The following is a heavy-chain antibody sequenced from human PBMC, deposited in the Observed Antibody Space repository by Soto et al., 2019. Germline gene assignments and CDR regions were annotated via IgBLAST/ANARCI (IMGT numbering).Heavy chain of an antibody. Sequence: WASVKVSCKASGYTFTSYYMHWVRQAPGQGLEWMGIINPSGGSTSYAQKFQGRVTMTRDTSTSTVYMELSSLRSEDTAVYYCARDGYDFWSDPVRPRVMDVWGQGTTVTSP. D-gene: IGHD3-3*01. CDR2: INPSGGST. J-gene: IGHJ6*02. CDR3: ARDGYDFWSDPVRPRVMDV. V-gene: IGHV1-46*01. CDR1: GYTFTSYY.